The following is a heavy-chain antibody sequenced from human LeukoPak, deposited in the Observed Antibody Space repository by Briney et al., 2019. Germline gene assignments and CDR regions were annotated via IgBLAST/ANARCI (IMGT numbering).Heavy chain of an antibody. V-gene: IGHV3-48*04. J-gene: IGHJ5*01. Sequence: PGGSLRLSCAASGFTFSKYSMTWVRQAPGKGLEWVSFISTSSTTIYYADSVKGRFTISRDNAKNSLYLQMNSLKVEDTALYYCARDNWIDCWGQGTLVTVSS. CDR1: GFTFSKYS. CDR3: ARDNWIDC. CDR2: ISTSSTTI.